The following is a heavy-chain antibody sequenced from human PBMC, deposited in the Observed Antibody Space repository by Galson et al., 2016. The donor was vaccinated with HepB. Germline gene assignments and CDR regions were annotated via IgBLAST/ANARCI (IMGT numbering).Heavy chain of an antibody. Sequence: SLRLSCAAAGFTFNTYMHWVRQAPGKGLEWVAVLSGGGTTKYYADSVKGRFTISRENAKNTLYLQMDSLRPEDTAVYYCAKVIIKTRGRYFDHWGQGTLVAVSS. CDR1: GFTFNTY. D-gene: IGHD3-10*01. V-gene: IGHV3-30*18. CDR2: LSGGGTTK. CDR3: AKVIIKTRGRYFDH. J-gene: IGHJ4*02.